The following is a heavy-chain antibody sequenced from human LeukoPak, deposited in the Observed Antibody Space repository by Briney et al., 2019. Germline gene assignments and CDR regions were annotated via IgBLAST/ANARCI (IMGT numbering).Heavy chain of an antibody. D-gene: IGHD3-22*01. J-gene: IGHJ4*02. V-gene: IGHV4-39*01. CDR2: IYYTGDT. CDR3: ARRRPGILVDFDY. Sequence: SETLSLTCTVSGGSLTSSSYYWGWIRQPPGRGLEWIGNIYYTGDTYYNPSLKSRVTISLDTSYNQFSLRLGSVTAADTAVYYCARRRPGILVDFDYWGQGTLVTVSS. CDR1: GGSLTSSSYY.